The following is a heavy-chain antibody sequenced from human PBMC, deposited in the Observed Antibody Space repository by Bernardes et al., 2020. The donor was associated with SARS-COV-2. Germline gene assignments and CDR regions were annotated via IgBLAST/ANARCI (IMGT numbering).Heavy chain of an antibody. CDR1: GFTFSSYS. J-gene: IGHJ4*02. V-gene: IGHV3-23*01. CDR3: AKREYYDFWSGPIDY. D-gene: IGHD3-3*01. CDR2: ILHSGSGT. Sequence: GGSLRLSCAASGFTFSSYSMNWVRHAPGKGLEWVSSILHSGSGTYYADSAKGRFTVSRDNSRNILYLQMNSLRAEDTAVYYCAKREYYDFWSGPIDYWGQGTLVTVSS.